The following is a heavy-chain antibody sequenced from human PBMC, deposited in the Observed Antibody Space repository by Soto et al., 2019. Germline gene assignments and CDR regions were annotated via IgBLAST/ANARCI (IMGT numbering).Heavy chain of an antibody. CDR3: ARVSACCSCHSEVSGHFDY. CDR1: GYSFTSYG. J-gene: IGHJ4*02. CDR2: ISAYNGNT. Sequence: QVQLVQSGAEVKKPGASVKVSCKASGYSFTSYGIIWVRQAPGQGLEWMGWISAYNGNTNYAQKLQGRVTMTTDTSTRTTYMELRSLESDDTAVYYCARVSACCSCHSEVSGHFDYWGQGTLVTVSS. V-gene: IGHV1-18*01. D-gene: IGHD2-15*01.